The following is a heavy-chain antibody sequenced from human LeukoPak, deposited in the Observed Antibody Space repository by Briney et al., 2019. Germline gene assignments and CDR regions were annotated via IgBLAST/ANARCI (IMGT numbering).Heavy chain of an antibody. V-gene: IGHV4-59*01. J-gene: IGHJ3*02. CDR1: GGSISSYY. D-gene: IGHD6-13*01. CDR3: AREGDSSSWFAFDI. CDR2: IYYSGST. Sequence: SETLSLTCTVSGGSISSYYWSWIRQPPGKGLEWIGYIYYSGSTNYNPSLKSRVTISVDTSKNQSSLKLSSVTAADTAVYYCAREGDSSSWFAFDIWGQGTMVTVSS.